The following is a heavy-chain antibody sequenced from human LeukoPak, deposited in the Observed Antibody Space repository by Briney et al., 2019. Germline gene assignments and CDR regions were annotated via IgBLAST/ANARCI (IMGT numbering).Heavy chain of an antibody. CDR3: AREGLPAVTYYYYYYMDV. CDR1: GFTFSSYW. V-gene: IGHV3-7*01. J-gene: IGHJ6*03. D-gene: IGHD2-2*01. Sequence: GGSLRLSCAASGFTFSSYWMNWVRQAPGKGLEWVANIKQDGSEKYYVDSVKGRFTISRDNAKNSLYLQMNSLRVEDTAVYYCAREGLPAVTYYYYYYMDVWGKGTTVTVSS. CDR2: IKQDGSEK.